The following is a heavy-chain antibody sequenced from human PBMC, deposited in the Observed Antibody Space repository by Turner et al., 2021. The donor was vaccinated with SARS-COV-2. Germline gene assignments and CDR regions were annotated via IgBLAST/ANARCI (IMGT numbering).Heavy chain of an antibody. J-gene: IGHJ4*02. D-gene: IGHD3-22*01. V-gene: IGHV3-21*01. CDR1: GSTFSSYS. CDR3: SRDPWYYDSSGWPPSDY. Sequence: EVQLQVSGGGLVKPGGSLSLSCAASGSTFSSYSMNWVRQAPGKELEWFSSISSSSSYIHYAESGKGRFTRARDNAKNSLYLKMNSLRAEDTAVYYCSRDPWYYDSSGWPPSDYWGQGTLVTVSS. CDR2: ISSSSSYI.